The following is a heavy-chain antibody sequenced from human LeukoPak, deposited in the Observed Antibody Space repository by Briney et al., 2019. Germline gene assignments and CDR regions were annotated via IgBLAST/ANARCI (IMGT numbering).Heavy chain of an antibody. CDR2: IYYSGST. V-gene: IGHV4-59*08. J-gene: IGHJ4*02. Sequence: SETLSPTCTVSGGSISSYYWSWIRQPPGKGLEWIGYIYYSGSTNYNPSLTSRVTISVDTSKNQLSLKLSSVTAADTAVYYCAMSFDCWGQGTLVTASS. CDR3: AMSFDC. CDR1: GGSISSYY.